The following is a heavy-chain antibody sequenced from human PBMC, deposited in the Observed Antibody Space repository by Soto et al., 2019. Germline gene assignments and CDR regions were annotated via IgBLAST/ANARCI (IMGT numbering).Heavy chain of an antibody. J-gene: IGHJ4*02. Sequence: ASVKVSCKVSGYTLTELCMHWVRQAPGKGLEWMGGFDPEDGETIYAQKFQGRVTMTEDTSTDTAYMELSSLRSEDTAVYYCAKLYSGSYHHLNYWGQGTLVTVSS. CDR1: GYTLTELC. CDR2: FDPEDGET. D-gene: IGHD1-26*01. V-gene: IGHV1-24*01. CDR3: AKLYSGSYHHLNY.